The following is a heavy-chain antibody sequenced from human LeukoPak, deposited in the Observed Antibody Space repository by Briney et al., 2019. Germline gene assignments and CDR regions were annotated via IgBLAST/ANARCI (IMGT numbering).Heavy chain of an antibody. J-gene: IGHJ6*03. CDR1: GYTFTGYY. V-gene: IGHV1-2*02. Sequence: ASVKVSCKASGYTFTGYYMHWVRQAPGQGLEWMGWINPNSGGTNYAQKFQGRVTMTRDTSSSTAYMELSRLRSDDTAVYYCARDGHTSGYYYMDVWGKGTTVTVSS. CDR2: INPNSGGT. CDR3: ARDGHTSGYYYMDV.